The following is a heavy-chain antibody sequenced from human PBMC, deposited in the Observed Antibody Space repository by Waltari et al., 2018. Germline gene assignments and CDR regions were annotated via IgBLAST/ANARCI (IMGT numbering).Heavy chain of an antibody. V-gene: IGHV3-21*01. J-gene: IGHJ4*02. D-gene: IGHD4-17*01. CDR3: AREDVDYGDYLFDY. CDR1: RFTFSSSS. CDR2: ISSSSSYI. Sequence: EVQLVESGGGLVKPGGSLRLSCAASRFTFSSSSMNWVRQAPGQGLEWVSSISSSSSYIYYADSVKGRFTISRDNAKNSLYLQMNSLRAEDTAVYYCAREDVDYGDYLFDYWGQGTLVTVSS.